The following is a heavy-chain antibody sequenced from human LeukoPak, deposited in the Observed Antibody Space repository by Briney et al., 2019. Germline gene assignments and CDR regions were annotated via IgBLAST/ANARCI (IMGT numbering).Heavy chain of an antibody. CDR2: INTDGSST. V-gene: IGHV3-74*01. CDR1: GFTFSSSW. Sequence: PGGSLRLSCAASGFTFSSSWMHWVRQAPEKGLVWVSRINTDGSSTSYADSVKGRFTISRDNSKNTLYLQMNSLRAEDTAVYYCAKDLRYSYGYTRAYWGQGTLVTVSS. J-gene: IGHJ4*02. D-gene: IGHD5-18*01. CDR3: AKDLRYSYGYTRAY.